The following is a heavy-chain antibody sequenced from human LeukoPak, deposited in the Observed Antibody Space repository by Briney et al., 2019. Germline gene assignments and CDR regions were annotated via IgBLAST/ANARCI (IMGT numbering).Heavy chain of an antibody. V-gene: IGHV3-9*01. CDR2: TTWNSGSI. CDR1: GSTFDDYA. CDR3: AKTGPTTYYFDY. J-gene: IGHJ4*02. D-gene: IGHD5-12*01. Sequence: GGSLRLSCAASGSTFDDYAMHWVRQAPGKGLEWVSGTTWNSGSIGYADSVKGRFTISRDNAKNSLYLQMNSLRAEDTALYYCAKTGPTTYYFDYWGQGTLVTVSS.